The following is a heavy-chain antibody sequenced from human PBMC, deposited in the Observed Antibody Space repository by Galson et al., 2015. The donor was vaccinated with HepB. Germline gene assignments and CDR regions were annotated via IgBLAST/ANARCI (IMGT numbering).Heavy chain of an antibody. V-gene: IGHV2-5*01. CDR1: GFSLSTSGVG. CDR2: IYWNDDK. CDR3: AHRRGGSYYSY. D-gene: IGHD1-26*01. Sequence: PALVKPTQTLTLTCTFSGFSLSTSGVGVGWIRQPPGKALEWLALIYWNDDKRYSSSLKSRLPITKDTSKNQVVLTMTNMDPVDTATYYCAHRRGGSYYSYWGQGTLVTVS. J-gene: IGHJ4*02.